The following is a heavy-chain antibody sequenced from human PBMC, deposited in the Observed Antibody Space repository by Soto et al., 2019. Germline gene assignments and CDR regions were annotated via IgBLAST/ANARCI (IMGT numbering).Heavy chain of an antibody. CDR1: GFSLSNARMG. V-gene: IGHV2-26*01. CDR3: ARIRWDPWYYGMDV. CDR2: IFSNDEK. D-gene: IGHD1-26*01. Sequence: QVTLKESGPVLVKPTETLTLTCTVSGFSLSNARMGVSWIRQPPGQALEWLAHIFSNDEKSYSTSLKSRLTISKDTSKSQVVLTMTNMDPVDTATYYCARIRWDPWYYGMDVWGQGTTVTVSS. J-gene: IGHJ6*02.